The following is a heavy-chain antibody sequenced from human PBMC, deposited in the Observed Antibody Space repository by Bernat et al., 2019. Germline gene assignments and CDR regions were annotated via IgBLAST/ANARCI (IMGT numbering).Heavy chain of an antibody. CDR2: IYYSGST. Sequence: QVQLQESGPGLVKPSQTLSLTCTVPGGSISSGGYYWSWIRQHPGKGLAWIGYIYYSGSTYYNPSLKSRVTISVDTSKNQYSLKLSAVTAANTAVYYGAREVTMVQGATGCCFDPWGQGTLVTVSS. CDR3: AREVTMVQGATGCCFDP. V-gene: IGHV4-31*03. J-gene: IGHJ5*02. CDR1: GGSISSGGYY. D-gene: IGHD3-10*01.